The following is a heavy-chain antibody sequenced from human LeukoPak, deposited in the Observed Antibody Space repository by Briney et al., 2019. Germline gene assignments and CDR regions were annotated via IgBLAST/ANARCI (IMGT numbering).Heavy chain of an antibody. Sequence: AAVKVSRKASGHTFTGFYIHWVRQAPGQGLEWMGWLNCNSGGTNYAQKFQGRVTMTRDTSISTAYLELNRLTSDDTAIYYCARDWFVDSGDDPFPFDYWGQGTLVSVSS. V-gene: IGHV1-2*02. CDR3: ARDWFVDSGDDPFPFDY. J-gene: IGHJ4*02. CDR2: LNCNSGGT. CDR1: GHTFTGFY. D-gene: IGHD5-12*01.